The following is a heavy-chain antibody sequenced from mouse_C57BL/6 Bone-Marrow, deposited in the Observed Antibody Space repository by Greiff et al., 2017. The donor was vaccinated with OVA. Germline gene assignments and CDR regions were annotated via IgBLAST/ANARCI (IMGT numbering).Heavy chain of an antibody. CDR1: GFTFSDYY. V-gene: IGHV5-12*01. CDR2: ISNGGGST. J-gene: IGHJ2*01. CDR3: ARHGGLLYFDY. Sequence: EVKLVESGGGLVQPGGSLKLSCAASGFTFSDYYMYWVRQTPEKRLEWVAYISNGGGSTYYPDTVKGRFTISRDNAKNTLDLQMSRLKSEDTAMYYCARHGGLLYFDYWGQGTTLTVSS. D-gene: IGHD2-3*01.